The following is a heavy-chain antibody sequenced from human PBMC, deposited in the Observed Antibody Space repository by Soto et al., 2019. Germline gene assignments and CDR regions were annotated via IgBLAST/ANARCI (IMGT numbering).Heavy chain of an antibody. Sequence: GGSLRLSCAASGFTFSDYYMSWIRQAPGKWLEWVSYISSSGSTIYYADSVKGRFTISRDNAKNSLYLQMNSLRAEDTAVYYCARESPPIVVVPAAIGGMDVWGQGXTVTVYS. CDR3: ARESPPIVVVPAAIGGMDV. CDR2: ISSSGSTI. J-gene: IGHJ6*02. CDR1: GFTFSDYY. V-gene: IGHV3-11*01. D-gene: IGHD2-2*02.